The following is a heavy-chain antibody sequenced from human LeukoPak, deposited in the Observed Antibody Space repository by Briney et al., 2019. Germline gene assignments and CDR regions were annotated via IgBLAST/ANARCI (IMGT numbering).Heavy chain of an antibody. CDR1: GFTFSSYA. CDR2: ISSNGGST. V-gene: IGHV3-64*01. CDR3: AKDRATDRYDSSGYYYEY. J-gene: IGHJ4*02. D-gene: IGHD3-22*01. Sequence: GGSLRLSCAASGFTFSSYAMHWVRQAPGKGLEYVSAISSNGGSTYYANSVKGRFTISRDNSKNTLYLQMGSLRAEDMAVYYCAKDRATDRYDSSGYYYEYWGQGTLVTVSS.